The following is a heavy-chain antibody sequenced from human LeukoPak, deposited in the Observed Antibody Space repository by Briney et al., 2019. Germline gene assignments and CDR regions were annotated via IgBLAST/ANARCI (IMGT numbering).Heavy chain of an antibody. CDR1: GGSISSSSYY. CDR3: ARLVRLRSYYYGMDV. CDR2: IYYSGST. J-gene: IGHJ6*02. Sequence: KPSETLSLTCTVSGGSISSSSYYWGWIRQPPGKGLEWIGSIYYSGSTYYNPSLKSRVTISVDTSKNQFSLKLSSVTAADTAVYYCARLVRLRSYYYGMDVWGQGTTVTVSS. V-gene: IGHV4-39*07. D-gene: IGHD4/OR15-4a*01.